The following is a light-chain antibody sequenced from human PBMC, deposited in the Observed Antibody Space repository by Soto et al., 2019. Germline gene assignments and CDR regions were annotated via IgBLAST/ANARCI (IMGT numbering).Light chain of an antibody. Sequence: QSALTQPASVSGSPGQSIAISCTGTSSDFGAHNSVSWCQQHPGKAPKLMIYEVSNRPSGVSDRFSGSKSGNTASLTISGLQAEDEADYYCTSYTSSSTWVFGGGTKVTVL. CDR2: EVS. CDR1: SSDFGAHNS. V-gene: IGLV2-14*01. J-gene: IGLJ3*02. CDR3: TSYTSSSTWV.